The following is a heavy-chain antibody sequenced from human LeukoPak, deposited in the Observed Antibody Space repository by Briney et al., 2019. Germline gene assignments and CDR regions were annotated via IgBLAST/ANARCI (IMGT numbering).Heavy chain of an antibody. CDR1: GFTFSTYA. D-gene: IGHD2-21*02. J-gene: IGHJ1*01. CDR2: ISSSGADS. Sequence: GGSLRLSCAASGFTFSTYAMTWVRRVPGKGPEWVSAISSSGADSHYADSVKGRFTISRDNSKNTLFLQMNSLRVEDTAVYYCSKRGSDSPSCFQHWGQGTLVTVSS. CDR3: SKRGSDSPSCFQH. V-gene: IGHV3-23*01.